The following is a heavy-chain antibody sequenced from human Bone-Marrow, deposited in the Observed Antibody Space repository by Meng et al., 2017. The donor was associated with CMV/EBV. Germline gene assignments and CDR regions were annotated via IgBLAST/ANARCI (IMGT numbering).Heavy chain of an antibody. CDR3: AKGDYYYGMDV. V-gene: IGHV3-13*01. CDR1: GFAFSSYA. D-gene: IGHD3-16*01. Sequence: GESLKISCAASGFAFSSYAMSWVRQAPGKGLEWVSAIGAAGDTYYSGSVKGRFTISRENAKNSLYLQMNSLRAGDTAVYYCAKGDYYYGMDVWGQGTTVTVSS. J-gene: IGHJ6*02. CDR2: IGAAGDT.